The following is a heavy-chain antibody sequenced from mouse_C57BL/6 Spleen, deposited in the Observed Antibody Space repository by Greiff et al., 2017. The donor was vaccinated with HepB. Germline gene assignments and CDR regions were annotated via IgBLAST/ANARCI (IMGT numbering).Heavy chain of an antibody. CDR3: ARVYSNYPFDV. CDR2: IYPGDGDT. CDR1: GYAFSSSW. V-gene: IGHV1-82*01. J-gene: IGHJ1*03. Sequence: SGPELVKPGASVKISCKASGYAFSSSWMNWVKQRPGKGLEWIGRIYPGDGDTNYNVKFKGKATLTADKSSSTAYMQLSSLTSEDSAVYFCARVYSNYPFDVWGTGTTVTVSS. D-gene: IGHD2-5*01.